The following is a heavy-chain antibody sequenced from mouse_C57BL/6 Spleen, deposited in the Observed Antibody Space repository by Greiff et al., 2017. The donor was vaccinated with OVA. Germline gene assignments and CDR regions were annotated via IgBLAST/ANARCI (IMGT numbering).Heavy chain of an antibody. CDR2: ISNGGGST. V-gene: IGHV5-12*01. CDR1: GFTFSDYF. Sequence: EVQLVESGGGLVQPGGSLKLSCAASGFTFSDYFMYWVSQTPEKRLEWVAYISNGGGSTYYPDNVKGRFTISRDNAKNTLYRQMSRLKSEDTAMYYCARHITTVVATNFDVWGTGTTVTVSS. D-gene: IGHD1-1*01. CDR3: ARHITTVVATNFDV. J-gene: IGHJ1*03.